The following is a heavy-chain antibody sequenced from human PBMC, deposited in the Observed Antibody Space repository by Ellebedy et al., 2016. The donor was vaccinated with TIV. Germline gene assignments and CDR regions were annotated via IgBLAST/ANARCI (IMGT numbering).Heavy chain of an antibody. Sequence: GGSLRLXXAASGFTFSVCWMSWVRQAPGKGLEWVANIKEDGSEQYCVDSVQGRFTISRENAKNSLYLQMSGLRAEDTAVYYCARGGAGGIFDHWGQGTLVTVSS. J-gene: IGHJ4*02. CDR2: IKEDGSEQ. CDR3: ARGGAGGIFDH. V-gene: IGHV3-7*01. D-gene: IGHD2-15*01. CDR1: GFTFSVCW.